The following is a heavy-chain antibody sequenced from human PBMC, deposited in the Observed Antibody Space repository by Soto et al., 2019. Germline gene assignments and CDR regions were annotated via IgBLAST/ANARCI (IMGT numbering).Heavy chain of an antibody. D-gene: IGHD2-15*01. CDR1: GGFFSGYY. CDR2: NNHSGST. V-gene: IGHV4-34*01. J-gene: IGHJ4*02. CDR3: ARARYCSGGSCG. Sequence: PSETLSLTCVVYGGFFSGYYWGGLRQPPGKWLGWIGENNHSGSTNYNPSLKSRVPISVNTSKSQFSLKRSSVTSADTAVYYCARARYCSGGSCGWGQGTLGTVSS.